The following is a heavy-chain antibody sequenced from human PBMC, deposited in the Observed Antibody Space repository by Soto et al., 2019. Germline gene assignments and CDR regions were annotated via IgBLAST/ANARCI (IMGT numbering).Heavy chain of an antibody. CDR1: GFTFSSYA. CDR3: ARPLWRDDYRGYFDL. D-gene: IGHD4-4*01. V-gene: IGHV3-30-3*01. J-gene: IGHJ2*01. CDR2: ISYDGSNK. Sequence: QVQLVESGGGVVQPGRSLRLSCAASGFTFSSYAMHWVRQAPGKGLEWVAVISYDGSNKYYADSVKGGFTISRDNSKNTLYLQMNSLRAEDTAVYYCARPLWRDDYRGYFDLWGRGTLVTVSS.